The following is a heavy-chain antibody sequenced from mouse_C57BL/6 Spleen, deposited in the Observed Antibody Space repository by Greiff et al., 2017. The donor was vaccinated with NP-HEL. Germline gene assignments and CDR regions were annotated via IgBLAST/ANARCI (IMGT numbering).Heavy chain of an antibody. CDR1: GFSLTSYA. V-gene: IGHV2-9-1*01. CDR2: IWTGGGT. Sequence: QVQLKESGPGLVAPSQSLSITCTVSGFSLTSYAISWVRQPPGKGLEWLGVIWTGGGTNYNSALKSRLSISKDNSKSQVFLKMNSLQTEDTARYDDARGPSYGNYGWFAYWGQGTLVTVSA. CDR3: ARGPSYGNYGWFAY. J-gene: IGHJ3*01. D-gene: IGHD2-10*01.